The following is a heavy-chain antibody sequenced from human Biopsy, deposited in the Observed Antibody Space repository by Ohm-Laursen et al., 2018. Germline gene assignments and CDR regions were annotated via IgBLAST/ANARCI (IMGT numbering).Heavy chain of an antibody. Sequence: SETLSLTCSVSGTSIITYSWSWIRRPPGKGLEWIGYIEYSDKTYYNPSLESRVAFSVDTSKNQFSLRLLYVTAADTAVYYCARHRYCSSTSCSNSNYYFDFWGQGTLVTVSS. CDR3: ARHRYCSSTSCSNSNYYFDF. V-gene: IGHV4-59*08. J-gene: IGHJ4*02. CDR1: GTSIITYS. D-gene: IGHD2-2*01. CDR2: IEYSDKT.